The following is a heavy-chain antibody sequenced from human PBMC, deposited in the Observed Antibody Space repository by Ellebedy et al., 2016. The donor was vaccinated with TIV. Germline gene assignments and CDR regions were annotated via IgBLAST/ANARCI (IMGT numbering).Heavy chain of an antibody. Sequence: GGSLRLSCSASGFTFSSYAMHWVRQAPGKGLEYVSAISSNGGSTYYADSVKGRFTISRDNSKNTLYLQMNSLRAEDTAVYYCAKALLLSMIWGGLEDWGQGTLVTVSS. CDR3: AKALLLSMIWGGLED. CDR2: ISSNGGST. CDR1: GFTFSSYA. J-gene: IGHJ4*02. V-gene: IGHV3-64*04. D-gene: IGHD2/OR15-2a*01.